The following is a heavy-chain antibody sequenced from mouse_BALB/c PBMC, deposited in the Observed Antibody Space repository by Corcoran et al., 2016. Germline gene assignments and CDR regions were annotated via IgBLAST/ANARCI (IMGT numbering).Heavy chain of an antibody. V-gene: IGHV14-3*02. CDR2: IEPANGNT. CDR1: GFNIKDTY. CDR3: ARWDWYFDV. J-gene: IGHJ1*01. Sequence: EVQLQQSGAELVKPGASVKFSCTASGFNIKDTYMHWVKQSPEQGLEWIGRIEPANGNTKYDPKFQGKATITADTSPTTAYLHLSSLTSEDTAVYYCARWDWYFDVWGAGTTVTVSS.